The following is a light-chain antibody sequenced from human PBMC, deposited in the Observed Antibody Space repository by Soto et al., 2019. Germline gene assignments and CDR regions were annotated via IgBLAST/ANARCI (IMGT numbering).Light chain of an antibody. CDR2: EVS. Sequence: QSALTQPASVSGSPGQSITISCTGTSSDVGSYNLVSWYQQHPGKAPKLMMYEVSKRPSWVSTRFSGSKYGNTASLTISGLQAEDEADYYCCSYAGSSTLVFGGGTKLTVL. CDR3: CSYAGSSTLV. CDR1: SSDVGSYNL. J-gene: IGLJ2*01. V-gene: IGLV2-23*02.